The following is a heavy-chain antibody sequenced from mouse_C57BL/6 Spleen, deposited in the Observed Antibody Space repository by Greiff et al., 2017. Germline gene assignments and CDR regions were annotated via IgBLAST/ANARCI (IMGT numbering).Heavy chain of an antibody. J-gene: IGHJ2*01. CDR2: ISDGGSYT. CDR3: AREGDGYY. CDR1: GFTFSSYA. D-gene: IGHD2-3*01. V-gene: IGHV5-4*01. Sequence: EVQLVESGGGLVKPGGSLKLSCAASGFTFSSYAMSWVRQTPEKRLEWVATISDGGSYTYYPDNVKGRFTISRDNAKNNLYLQMSHLKSEDTAMYYCAREGDGYYWSQGTTLTVSS.